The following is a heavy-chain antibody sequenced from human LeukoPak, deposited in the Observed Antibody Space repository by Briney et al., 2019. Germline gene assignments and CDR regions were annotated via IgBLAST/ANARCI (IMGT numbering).Heavy chain of an antibody. CDR2: IVVGSGNT. V-gene: IGHV1-58*02. CDR3: ARYRRVYYDSSAWNYYYGMDV. D-gene: IGHD3-22*01. Sequence: GTSVKVSCKASGFTFTSSAMQWVRQARGQRLEWIGWIVVGSGNTNYAQKFQERVTITRDMSTSTAYMELSSLRSEDTAVYYCARYRRVYYDSSAWNYYYGMDVWGQGTTVTVSS. J-gene: IGHJ6*02. CDR1: GFTFTSSA.